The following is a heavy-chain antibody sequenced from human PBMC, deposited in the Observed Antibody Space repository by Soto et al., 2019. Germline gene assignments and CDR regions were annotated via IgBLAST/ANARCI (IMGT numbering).Heavy chain of an antibody. CDR2: IYYSGRT. V-gene: IGHV4-39*01. CDR3: ATQESSSAAHSYGMDV. J-gene: IGHJ6*04. CDR1: GGSISSSGYY. D-gene: IGHD6-6*01. Sequence: SETLSLTCTVSGGSISSSGYYWGWIRQPPGKGLEWIGNIYYSGRTFYNPSLKSRVTMSVGTSKNQFSLKLSSVTAADTAVYYCATQESSSAAHSYGMDVWGEGTTVTVSS.